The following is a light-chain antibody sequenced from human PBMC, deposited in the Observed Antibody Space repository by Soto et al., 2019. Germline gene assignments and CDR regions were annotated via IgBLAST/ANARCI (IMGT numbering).Light chain of an antibody. CDR1: SSDIGGYDY. J-gene: IGLJ1*01. CDR3: SSYTSSTLWV. CDR2: EVS. V-gene: IGLV2-14*01. Sequence: QFALTQPASVSGSPGQSITISCTGTSSDIGGYDYVSWYQHHPGKAPKLMIYEVSNRPSGVSNRFSGSKSGNTASLTISGLQAEDEADYYCSSYTSSTLWVFGTGTKLTVL.